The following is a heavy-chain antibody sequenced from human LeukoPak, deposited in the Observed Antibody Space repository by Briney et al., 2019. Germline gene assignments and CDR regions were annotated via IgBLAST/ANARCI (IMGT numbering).Heavy chain of an antibody. CDR1: GYSISSGYY. Sequence: SETLSLTCTVSGYSISSGYYWGWIRQPPGKGLEWIGSIYHSGSTYYNPSLKSRVTISVDTPKNQFSLKLSSVTAADTAVYYCVGSSRSFPYYWGQGTLVTVSS. D-gene: IGHD2-2*01. V-gene: IGHV4-38-2*02. CDR3: VGSSRSFPYY. J-gene: IGHJ4*02. CDR2: IYHSGST.